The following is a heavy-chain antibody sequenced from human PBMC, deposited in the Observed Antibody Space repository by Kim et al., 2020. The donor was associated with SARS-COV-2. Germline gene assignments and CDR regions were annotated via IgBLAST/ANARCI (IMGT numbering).Heavy chain of an antibody. J-gene: IGHJ4*02. CDR1: GGSISSSSYY. CDR3: ARHDDYGGNSAAGGFDY. V-gene: IGHV4-39*01. Sequence: SETLSLTCTVSGGSISSSSYYWGWIRQPPGKGLEWIGSIYYSGSTYYNPSLKSRVTISVDTSKNQFSLKLSSVTAADTAVYYCARHDDYGGNSAAGGFDYWGQGTLVTVSS. D-gene: IGHD4-17*01. CDR2: IYYSGST.